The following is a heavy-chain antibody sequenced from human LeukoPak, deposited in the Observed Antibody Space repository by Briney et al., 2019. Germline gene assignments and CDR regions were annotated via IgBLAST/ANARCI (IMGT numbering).Heavy chain of an antibody. CDR1: GYTFTGYY. J-gene: IGHJ3*02. CDR3: FTFGGLIRGAFDI. CDR2: INPNSGGT. Sequence: ASLKVSCKASGYTFTGYYMHWVRQAPGQGLEWMGWINPNSGGTNYAQKFQGRVNMTRDTSISTAYMELSRLRSDDTAVYYCFTFGGLIRGAFDIWGQGTMVTVSS. V-gene: IGHV1-2*02. D-gene: IGHD3-16*02.